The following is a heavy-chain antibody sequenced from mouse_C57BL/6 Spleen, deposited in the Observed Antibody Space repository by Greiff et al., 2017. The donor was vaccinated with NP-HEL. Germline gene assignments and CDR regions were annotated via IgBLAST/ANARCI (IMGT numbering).Heavy chain of an antibody. D-gene: IGHD2-5*01. CDR2: IYPGSGST. Sequence: QVQLQQPGAELVKPGASVKMSCKASGYTFTSYWITWVKQRPGQGLEWIGDIYPGSGSTNYNEKLKSKATLTVDTSTSTAYMQLSSLTSEDSAVYDWARKGYYSNYVFDYWGQGTTLTVAS. V-gene: IGHV1-55*01. J-gene: IGHJ2*01. CDR3: ARKGYYSNYVFDY. CDR1: GYTFTSYW.